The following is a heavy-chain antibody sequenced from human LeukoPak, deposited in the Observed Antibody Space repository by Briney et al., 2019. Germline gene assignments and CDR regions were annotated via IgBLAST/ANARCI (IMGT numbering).Heavy chain of an antibody. J-gene: IGHJ4*02. CDR3: AKDGDRKGWLPQLGSFDH. CDR2: ISYDGSNK. CDR1: EFIFSSYT. V-gene: IGHV3-30-3*01. D-gene: IGHD5-24*01. Sequence: PGRSLRLSCAASEFIFSSYTMHWVRQVPGKGLEWVAIISYDGSNKYYADSVKGRFTISRDNSKNTLYLQMNSLRAEDTAVYYCAKDGDRKGWLPQLGSFDHWGQGTLVTVSS.